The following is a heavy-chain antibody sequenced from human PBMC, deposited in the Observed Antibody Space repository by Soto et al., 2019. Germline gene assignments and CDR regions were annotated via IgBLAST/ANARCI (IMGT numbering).Heavy chain of an antibody. CDR3: AKSFYDSSGFDS. CDR1: GFTFRTYA. D-gene: IGHD3-22*01. J-gene: IGHJ5*01. V-gene: IGHV3-23*01. Sequence: GGSLRLSCAASGFTFRTYALSWVRQAPGKGLEWVSTVSDPGLSTCYAGSVTRRFTISRDNSRNTLYLQMNGLRAEDTAVYYCAKSFYDSSGFDSWGLGTLVPVSS. CDR2: VSDPGLST.